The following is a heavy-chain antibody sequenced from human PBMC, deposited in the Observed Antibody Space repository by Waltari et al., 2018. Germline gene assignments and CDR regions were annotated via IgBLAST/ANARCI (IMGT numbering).Heavy chain of an antibody. CDR2: INSENTYI. CDR3: VRSLAAGSRYGLDV. Sequence: EVQLVESGGGLVKPGGSLRLSGAGSGFPFGGPSMNWVRQAPGKGLEWVSSINSENTYIFYAGSVKGRFTISRDNAENSLYLQMNSLRAEDTALYYCVRSLAAGSRYGLDVWGQGTTVSVSS. D-gene: IGHD6-13*01. V-gene: IGHV3-21*01. J-gene: IGHJ6*02. CDR1: GFPFGGPS.